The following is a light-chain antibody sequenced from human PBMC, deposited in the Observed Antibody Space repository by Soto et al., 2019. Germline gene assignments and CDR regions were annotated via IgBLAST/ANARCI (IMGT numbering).Light chain of an antibody. CDR3: QQYGSSPPWT. Sequence: LVVCPSHVSFSLSPGERATLSCRASQSVSSNHLAWYQQKPGQAPRLLIYGAASRATGIPDRFSGSGSGTDFTLTISRLEPDDFAVYFCQQYGSSPPWTFGQGTKVDIK. J-gene: IGKJ1*01. V-gene: IGKV3-20*01. CDR2: GAA. CDR1: QSVSSNH.